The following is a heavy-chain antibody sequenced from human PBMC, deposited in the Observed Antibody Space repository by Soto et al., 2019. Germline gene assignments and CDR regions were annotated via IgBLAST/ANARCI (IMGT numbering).Heavy chain of an antibody. J-gene: IGHJ6*03. CDR1: GGSISSGGYY. D-gene: IGHD3-10*01. V-gene: IGHV4-31*03. CDR3: ARGTYYYGSAYYMDV. Sequence: SETLSLTCTVSGGSISSGGYYWSWIRQHPGKGLEWIGYIYYSGSTYYNPSLKSRVTMSVDTSKNQFSLKLSSVTAADTAVYYCARGTYYYGSAYYMDVWGKGTTVTVS. CDR2: IYYSGST.